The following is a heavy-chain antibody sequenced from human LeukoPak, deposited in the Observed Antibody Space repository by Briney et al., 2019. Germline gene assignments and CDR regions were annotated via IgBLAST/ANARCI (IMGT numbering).Heavy chain of an antibody. Sequence: ASVKVSCKASGYTSTSYGISWVRQAPGQGLEWMGWISAYNGNSNYAQELQGRVTMTTDTSTSTAYMELRSLRSDDTAVYYCARADSSGPNWYFDLWGRGTLVTVSS. CDR2: ISAYNGNS. D-gene: IGHD3-22*01. CDR1: GYTSTSYG. CDR3: ARADSSGPNWYFDL. J-gene: IGHJ2*01. V-gene: IGHV1-18*01.